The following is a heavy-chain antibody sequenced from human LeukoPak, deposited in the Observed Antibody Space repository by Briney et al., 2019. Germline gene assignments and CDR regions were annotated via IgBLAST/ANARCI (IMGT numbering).Heavy chain of an antibody. CDR2: INWNGGNT. Sequence: GGSLRLSCAASGFTFDDYGMSWVRQGPGKGLEWVSGINWNGGNTGYADSVKGGFTIFRDNAKNSLYLEMDSLRVEDTALYYCARTSDGNWFDPWGQGTLVTVSS. CDR3: ARTSDGNWFDP. CDR1: GFTFDDYG. V-gene: IGHV3-20*04. D-gene: IGHD1-26*01. J-gene: IGHJ5*02.